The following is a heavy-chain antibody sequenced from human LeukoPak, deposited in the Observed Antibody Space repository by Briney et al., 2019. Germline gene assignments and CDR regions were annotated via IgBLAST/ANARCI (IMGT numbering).Heavy chain of an antibody. D-gene: IGHD5-24*01. V-gene: IGHV4-30-4*01. CDR1: GGSISSGDYY. J-gene: IGHJ6*02. CDR3: ARVCPISYYYGMDV. Sequence: PSETLSLTCTVSGGSISSGDYYRSWIRQPPGKGLEWIGYIYYSGSTYYNPSLKSRVTISVDTSKNQFSLKLSSVTAADTAVYYCARVCPISYYYGMDVWGQGTTVTVSS. CDR2: IYYSGST.